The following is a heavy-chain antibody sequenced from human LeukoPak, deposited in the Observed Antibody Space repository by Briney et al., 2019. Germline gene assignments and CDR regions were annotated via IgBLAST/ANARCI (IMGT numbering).Heavy chain of an antibody. V-gene: IGHV4-34*01. Sequence: SETLSLTCAVYGGSFSGYYWSWIRQPPGRGLEWSGEINHSGSTNYNPSLKSRVTISVDTSKNQFSLKLSSVTAADTAVYYCAGEGRSGSYYSWFDPWGQGTLVTVSS. J-gene: IGHJ5*02. CDR2: INHSGST. CDR1: GGSFSGYY. D-gene: IGHD3-10*01. CDR3: AGEGRSGSYYSWFDP.